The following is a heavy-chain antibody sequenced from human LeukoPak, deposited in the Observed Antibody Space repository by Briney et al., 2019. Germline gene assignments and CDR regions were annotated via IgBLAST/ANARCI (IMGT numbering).Heavy chain of an antibody. CDR2: INPNSGGT. CDR1: GYTFTGYY. V-gene: IGHV1-2*02. CDR3: ARDLYYDDSSGYYSVHYYYYMDV. D-gene: IGHD3-22*01. J-gene: IGHJ6*03. Sequence: ASVKVSCKASGYTFTGYYMHWVRQAPGQGLEWMGWINPNSGGTNYAQKFQGRVTMTRDTSISTAYMELSRLRSDDTAVYYCARDLYYDDSSGYYSVHYYYYMDVWGKGTTVTVSS.